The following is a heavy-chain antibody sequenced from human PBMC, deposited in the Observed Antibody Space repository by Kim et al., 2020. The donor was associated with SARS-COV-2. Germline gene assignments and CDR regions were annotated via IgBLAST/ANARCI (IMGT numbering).Heavy chain of an antibody. Sequence: GGSLRLSCTASGFTFGDYAMSWFRQDPGKGLEWVGFIRSKAYGGTTEYAASVKGRFTISRDDSKSIAYLQMNSLNTEDTAVYYCTRDSTQNVLLWFGELTPNDYWGQGTLVTVSS. V-gene: IGHV3-49*03. CDR2: IRSKAYGGTT. CDR3: TRDSTQNVLLWFGELTPNDY. CDR1: GFTFGDYA. J-gene: IGHJ4*02. D-gene: IGHD3-10*01.